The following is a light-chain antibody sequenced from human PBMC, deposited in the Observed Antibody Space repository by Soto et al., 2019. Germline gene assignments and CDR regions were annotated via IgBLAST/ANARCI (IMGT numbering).Light chain of an antibody. J-gene: IGLJ1*01. CDR2: NVY. V-gene: IGLV2-14*03. CDR3: SSYTISRTYV. Sequence: QSSLTQPASVSWAPGKSITMSCTGTNSDVGSYNYVSWHQQHPGKAPKLMIYNVYDRPSGISNRFSGSKSGNTASLTISGLQGEDEADYYCSSYTISRTYVFGTGAKVTVL. CDR1: NSDVGSYNY.